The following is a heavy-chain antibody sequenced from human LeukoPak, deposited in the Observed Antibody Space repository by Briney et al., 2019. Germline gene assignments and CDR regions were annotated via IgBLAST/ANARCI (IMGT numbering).Heavy chain of an antibody. CDR1: GGSISTSNYY. J-gene: IGHJ4*02. CDR3: AREGSTYYYDSSGSYGGYFDY. CDR2: IFYSGST. Sequence: KPSETLSLTCTVSGGSISTSNYYWGWIRQPPGKGLEWIGNIFYSGSTYYSPSVKSRVTISLDTSRNQFSLKLSSVTAADTAVYYCAREGSTYYYDSSGSYGGYFDYWGQGTLVTVSS. V-gene: IGHV4-39*07. D-gene: IGHD3-22*01.